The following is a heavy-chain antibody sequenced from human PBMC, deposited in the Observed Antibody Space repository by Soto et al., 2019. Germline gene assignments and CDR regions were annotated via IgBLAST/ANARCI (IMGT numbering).Heavy chain of an antibody. V-gene: IGHV4-39*01. CDR3: ARHQNYYGSGSARWFDP. D-gene: IGHD3-10*01. J-gene: IGHJ5*02. CDR1: GGSIGGSNYF. Sequence: SETLSLTCTVSGGSIGGSNYFWGWIRQSPGTGLEWLGTIYSSGSTYYNPSLKSRVTISVDTSKNQFSLKLSSVTAADTAVYYCARHQNYYGSGSARWFDPWGQGTLVTVSS. CDR2: IYSSGST.